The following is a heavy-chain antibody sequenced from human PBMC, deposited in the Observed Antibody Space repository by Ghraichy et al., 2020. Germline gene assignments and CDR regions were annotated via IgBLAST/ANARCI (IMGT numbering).Heavy chain of an antibody. CDR1: GFTFSSYA. J-gene: IGHJ6*03. Sequence: GGSLRLSCAASGFTFSSYALSWVRQAPGKGLEWISAISGGGDNTYYADSVKGRFTISRDNSKNTLYLQMNSLRAEDTAVYYRAKGITVVRGVPRRSHYFYYMGVWGKGTTVTVSS. D-gene: IGHD3-10*01. CDR2: ISGGGDNT. CDR3: AKGITVVRGVPRRSHYFYYMGV. V-gene: IGHV3-23*01.